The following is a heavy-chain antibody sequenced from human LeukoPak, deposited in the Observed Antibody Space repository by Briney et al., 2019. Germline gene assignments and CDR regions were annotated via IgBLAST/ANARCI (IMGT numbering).Heavy chain of an antibody. J-gene: IGHJ4*02. Sequence: PSETLSLTCTVSGGSISSYYWSWIRQPAGKGLEWIGRIHSSGSTNYNPSLRSRVTMSVDTSKNQFSLKLSSVTAADTAIYYCARALYCSGVSCYSSFFDYWGQGTLVTVSS. CDR3: ARALYCSGVSCYSSFFDY. V-gene: IGHV4-4*07. D-gene: IGHD2-15*01. CDR1: GGSISSYY. CDR2: IHSSGST.